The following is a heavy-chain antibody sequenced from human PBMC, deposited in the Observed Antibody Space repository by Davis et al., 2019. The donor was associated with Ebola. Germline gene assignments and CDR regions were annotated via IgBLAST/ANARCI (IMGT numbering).Heavy chain of an antibody. D-gene: IGHD1-26*01. CDR2: ISSSSSYI. Sequence: GESLKISCAASGFTFSSYAMHWVRQAPGKGLEWVSSISSSSSYIYYADSVKGRFTISRDNAKNSLYLQMNSLRAEDTAVYYCANPWAWGQGTLVTVSS. J-gene: IGHJ4*02. CDR3: ANPWA. CDR1: GFTFSSYA. V-gene: IGHV3-21*01.